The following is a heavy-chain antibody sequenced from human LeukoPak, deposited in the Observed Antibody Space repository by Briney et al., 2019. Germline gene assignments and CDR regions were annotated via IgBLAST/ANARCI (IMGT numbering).Heavy chain of an antibody. CDR3: AKGGSRVVVMLSYYYMDV. CDR2: ISYDGSNK. J-gene: IGHJ6*03. D-gene: IGHD3-22*01. V-gene: IGHV3-30*04. CDR1: GFTFSSYA. Sequence: GGSLRLSCAASGFTFSSYAMHWVRQAPGKGLEWVAVISYDGSNKYYADSVKGRFTISRDNSKNTLYLQMNSLRAEDTAVYYCAKGGSRVVVMLSYYYMDVWGKGTTVTVSS.